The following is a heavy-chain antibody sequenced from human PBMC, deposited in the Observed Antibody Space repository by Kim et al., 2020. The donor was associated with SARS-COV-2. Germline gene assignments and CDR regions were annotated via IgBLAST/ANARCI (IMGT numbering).Heavy chain of an antibody. CDR1: GGSISSGGYY. CDR3: ARKYYGSGTYAFDI. Sequence: SETLSLTCTVSGGSISSGGYYWSWIRQHPGKGLEWIGYIYYSGSTYYNPSLKSRVTISVDTSKNQFSLKLSSVTAADTAVYYCARKYYGSGTYAFDIWGQATMVTVSS. CDR2: IYYSGST. V-gene: IGHV4-31*03. J-gene: IGHJ3*02. D-gene: IGHD3-10*01.